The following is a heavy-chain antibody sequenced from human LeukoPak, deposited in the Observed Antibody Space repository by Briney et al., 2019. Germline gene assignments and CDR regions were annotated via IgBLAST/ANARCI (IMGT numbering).Heavy chain of an antibody. Sequence: GGSLRLSCAASGFTFSSYAMSWVRQAPGKGLEWVSAISGSGGSTYYADSVKSRFTISRDNSKNTLYLQMNSLRAEDTAVYYCSKDRGIAAAGKSFNYWGQGTLVTVSS. J-gene: IGHJ4*02. CDR1: GFTFSSYA. CDR2: ISGSGGST. CDR3: SKDRGIAAAGKSFNY. V-gene: IGHV3-23*01. D-gene: IGHD6-13*01.